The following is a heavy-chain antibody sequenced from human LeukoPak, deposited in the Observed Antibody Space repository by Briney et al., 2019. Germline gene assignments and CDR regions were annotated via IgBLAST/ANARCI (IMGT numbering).Heavy chain of an antibody. Sequence: GGSLRLSCAVSGITFNSYAMSWVRQAPGKGLEWVSAISGSGDSTYYADFVKGRFTISRDNSKNMLYLQMTSLRAEDTALYYCAKDLAATSTTRFSYWDSWGQGTLVTVSS. D-gene: IGHD2-15*01. CDR1: GITFNSYA. V-gene: IGHV3-23*01. J-gene: IGHJ4*02. CDR2: ISGSGDST. CDR3: AKDLAATSTTRFSYWDS.